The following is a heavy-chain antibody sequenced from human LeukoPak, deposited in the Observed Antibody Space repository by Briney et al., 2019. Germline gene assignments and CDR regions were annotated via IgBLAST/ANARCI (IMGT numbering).Heavy chain of an antibody. D-gene: IGHD5/OR15-5a*01. CDR1: GFTFSSYA. J-gene: IGHJ4*02. CDR3: ARERTAVSDY. V-gene: IGHV3-48*03. CDR2: ISNSGTAT. Sequence: GGSLRLSCAASGFTFSSYAFNWVRQAPGKGLEWVSFISNSGTATHYADSVKGRFSIPRDSARNSVYLQMNSLRVEDTAVYYCARERTAVSDYWGQGTLVTVSS.